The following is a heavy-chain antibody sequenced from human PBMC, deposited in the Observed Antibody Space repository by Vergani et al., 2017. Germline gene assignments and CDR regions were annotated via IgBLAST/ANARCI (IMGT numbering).Heavy chain of an antibody. Sequence: QLQLQESGPGLVKPSETLSLTCTVSGGSISSSSYYWGWIRQPPGKGVEWIGSIYYSGSTYYNPSLKSRVTISVDTSKNQFSLNLSSVTAADTAVYYCARQVYDSSGYHAFDIWGQGTMVTVYS. J-gene: IGHJ3*02. D-gene: IGHD3-22*01. CDR3: ARQVYDSSGYHAFDI. V-gene: IGHV4-39*01. CDR1: GGSISSSSYY. CDR2: IYYSGST.